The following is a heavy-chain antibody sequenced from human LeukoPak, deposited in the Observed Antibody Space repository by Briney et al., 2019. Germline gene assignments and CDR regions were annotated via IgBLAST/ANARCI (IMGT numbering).Heavy chain of an antibody. J-gene: IGHJ4*02. D-gene: IGHD5-12*01. CDR2: ISAYNGNT. CDR3: ATPERGYSGYDFGS. V-gene: IGHV1-18*01. Sequence: GASVKVSCKASGYTFTSYGISWVRQAPGQGLEWMGWISAYNGNTNYAQKFQGRVTMTRDTSISTAYMELSRLRSDDTAVYYCATPERGYSGYDFGSWGQGTLVTVSS. CDR1: GYTFTSYG.